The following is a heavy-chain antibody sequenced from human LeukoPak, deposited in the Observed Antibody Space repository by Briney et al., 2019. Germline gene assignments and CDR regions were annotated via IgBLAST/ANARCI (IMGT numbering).Heavy chain of an antibody. CDR2: INPNSGGT. Sequence: ASVMVSCKASGYTFTGYYMHWVRQAPGQGLEWMGWINPNSGGTNYAQKFQGRVTMTRDTSISTAYMELSRLRSDDTAVYYCARDLRDGYNSGDFDYWGQGTLVTVSS. J-gene: IGHJ4*02. D-gene: IGHD5-24*01. CDR1: GYTFTGYY. CDR3: ARDLRDGYNSGDFDY. V-gene: IGHV1-2*02.